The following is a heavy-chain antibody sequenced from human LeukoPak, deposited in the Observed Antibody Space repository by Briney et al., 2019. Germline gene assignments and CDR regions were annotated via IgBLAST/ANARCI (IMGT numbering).Heavy chain of an antibody. Sequence: GGSLRPSCAASGFTFSSYWMHWVRQAPGKGLAWVSRINSDGSSTNYADSVKGRFTISRGNAENTLYLQMNSLRAEDTAVYYCARKAAGLTFDYWGQGTLVTVSS. V-gene: IGHV3-74*01. D-gene: IGHD6-13*01. CDR2: INSDGSST. CDR1: GFTFSSYW. J-gene: IGHJ4*02. CDR3: ARKAAGLTFDY.